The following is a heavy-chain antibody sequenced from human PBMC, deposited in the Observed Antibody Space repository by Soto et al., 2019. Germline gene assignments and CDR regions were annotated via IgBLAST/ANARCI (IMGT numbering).Heavy chain of an antibody. V-gene: IGHV1-18*01. CDR1: GYTFTSCC. Sequence: VSVKVSCKASGYTFTSCCLRWLRQAPGQGLEWMGWISAYNGNTNYAQKLQGRVTMTTDTSTSTAYMELRSLRSDDTAVYYCARAGYCSGGSCSYKNWFDPWGQGTLVTVS. CDR2: ISAYNGNT. D-gene: IGHD2-15*01. CDR3: ARAGYCSGGSCSYKNWFDP. J-gene: IGHJ5*02.